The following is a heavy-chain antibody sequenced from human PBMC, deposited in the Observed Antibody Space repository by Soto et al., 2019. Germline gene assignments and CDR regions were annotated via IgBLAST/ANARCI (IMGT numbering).Heavy chain of an antibody. CDR2: IIPIFGTA. CDR1: GGTFSSYA. Sequence: HVQLVQSGAEVKKPGSSVKVSCKASGGTFSSYAISWVRQAPGQGLEWMGGIIPIFGTANYAQKLQGRVTITADESTSTAYMEMSSLRYEDTAVYSCARDGRVGEYYYGSGVWGQGTTVTVSS. CDR3: ARDGRVGEYYYGSGV. J-gene: IGHJ6*02. V-gene: IGHV1-69*01. D-gene: IGHD3-10*01.